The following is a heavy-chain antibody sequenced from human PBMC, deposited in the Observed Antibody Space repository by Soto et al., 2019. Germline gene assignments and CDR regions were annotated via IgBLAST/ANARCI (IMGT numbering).Heavy chain of an antibody. V-gene: IGHV3-30-3*01. D-gene: IGHD3-16*01. J-gene: IGHJ4*02. CDR1: GFTFSNYA. CDR3: ARAGEYREFDY. CDR2: ISYDGSKK. Sequence: QVQLVESGGGVVQPGRSLRLSCAASGFTFSNYAIHWVRQAPGKGLEWVAVISYDGSKKYYVDSVKGRFTISRDNSKSTLYLQMNSLRVEDTAVYYCARAGEYREFDYWGQGTLVTVSS.